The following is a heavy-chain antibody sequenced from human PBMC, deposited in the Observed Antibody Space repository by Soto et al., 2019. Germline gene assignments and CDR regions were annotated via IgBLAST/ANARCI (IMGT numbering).Heavy chain of an antibody. CDR3: AKDSGGYSSGWYVLRAEDYYYHYGMAV. Sequence: PGGSLRLSCAASGFTFSSYAMSWVRQAPGKGLEWVSAISGSGGSTYYADSVKGRFTISRDNSKNTLYLQMNSLRAEDTAVYYCAKDSGGYSSGWYVLRAEDYYYHYGMAVWGQGSTVTVSS. CDR1: GFTFSSYA. V-gene: IGHV3-23*01. CDR2: ISGSGGST. D-gene: IGHD6-19*01. J-gene: IGHJ6*02.